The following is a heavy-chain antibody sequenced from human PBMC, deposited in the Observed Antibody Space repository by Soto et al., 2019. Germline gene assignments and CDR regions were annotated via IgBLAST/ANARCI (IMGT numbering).Heavy chain of an antibody. CDR2: IYWSGNT. J-gene: IGHJ3*02. Sequence: QVRLQESGPGLVKPSQTLSLTCRVSGDSTSRGGYYWSWIRQHPGKGLEWIGYIYWSGNTYFNPSLKIRVSLSLGTSSNQFSLNLTSVTAADTAVYYCARGAADYGNAFDIWGQGTTVTVSS. CDR1: GDSTSRGGYY. CDR3: ARGAADYGNAFDI. D-gene: IGHD4-17*01. V-gene: IGHV4-31*03.